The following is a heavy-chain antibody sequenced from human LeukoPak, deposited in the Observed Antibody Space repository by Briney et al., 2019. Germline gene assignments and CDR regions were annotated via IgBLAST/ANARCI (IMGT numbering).Heavy chain of an antibody. CDR2: ISWNSGSI. Sequence: GGSLRLSCAASGFTFDDYAMHWVRQAPGKGLEWVSGISWNSGSIGYADSVKGRFTISRDNAKNSLYLQMNSLRAEDTALYYCARVAIGYSSGWYDYWGQGTLVTVSS. CDR3: ARVAIGYSSGWYDY. CDR1: GFTFDDYA. V-gene: IGHV3-9*01. J-gene: IGHJ4*02. D-gene: IGHD6-19*01.